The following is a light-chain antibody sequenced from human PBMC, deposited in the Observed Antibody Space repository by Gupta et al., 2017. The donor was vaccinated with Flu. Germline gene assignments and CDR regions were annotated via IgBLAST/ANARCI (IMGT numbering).Light chain of an antibody. V-gene: IGLV1-51*02. CDR2: KNN. CDR1: SSNIGNNY. Sequence: SVLTQPPSSSGTPGPRVTITCSASSSNIGNNYVSFYQQHPATAPKLLIYKNNKQPSGIPHRSSCSTAATSATLGITGRQTGDEAYYCCGSCDSIRGSVVFGRGTKLTVL. J-gene: IGLJ2*01. CDR3: GSCDSIRGSVV.